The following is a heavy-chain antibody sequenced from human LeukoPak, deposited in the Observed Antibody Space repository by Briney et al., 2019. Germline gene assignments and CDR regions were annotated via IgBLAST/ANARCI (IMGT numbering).Heavy chain of an antibody. Sequence: GGSLRLSCAASGFTFDDYGMSWVRQVPGKGLEWVSGLNWNGDSTSYADSVKGRFTISRDNAKNSPYLQMNSLRAEDTAVYYCAREGGRECSSTSCYSDPPWVWFDPWGQGTLVTVSS. CDR1: GFTFDDYG. V-gene: IGHV3-20*04. CDR3: AREGGRECSSTSCYSDPPWVWFDP. D-gene: IGHD2-2*01. J-gene: IGHJ5*02. CDR2: LNWNGDST.